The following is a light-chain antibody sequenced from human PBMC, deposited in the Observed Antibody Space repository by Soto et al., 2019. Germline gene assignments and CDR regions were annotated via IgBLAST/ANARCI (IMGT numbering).Light chain of an antibody. CDR2: GAS. CDR1: QYIASSY. J-gene: IGKJ2*01. V-gene: IGKV3-20*01. Sequence: EIGWTQSPGTLSLSPGEGATLSCRSSQYIASSYLAWYQQRRGQAPRLLIYGASSRATGIPDRFSGRGSGTDFALTLSRLEPDDFAVYYCQQYGGSPYTFGLGTKVEIK. CDR3: QQYGGSPYT.